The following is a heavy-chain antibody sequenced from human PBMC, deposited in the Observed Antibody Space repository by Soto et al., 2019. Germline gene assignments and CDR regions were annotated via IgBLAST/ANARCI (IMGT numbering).Heavy chain of an antibody. J-gene: IGHJ4*02. V-gene: IGHV3-33*01. CDR1: GFTFSSYG. D-gene: IGHD3-22*01. CDR2: IWYDGSNK. Sequence: PGGSLRLSCAASGFTFSSYGMHWVRQAPGKGLEWVAVIWYDGSNKFYADSVKGRFTISRDNSKNTLYLKMNSLRAEDTAVYYCARDLEHDSSGLAVYWGQGTLVTVSS. CDR3: ARDLEHDSSGLAVY.